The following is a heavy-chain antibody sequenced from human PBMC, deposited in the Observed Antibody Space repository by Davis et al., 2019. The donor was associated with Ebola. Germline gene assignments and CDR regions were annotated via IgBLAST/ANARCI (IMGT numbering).Heavy chain of an antibody. CDR1: GFTFSSYG. V-gene: IGHV3-30*18. D-gene: IGHD5-24*01. CDR2: ISYDGSNK. J-gene: IGHJ4*02. CDR3: AKDSLEMATISPRYFDY. Sequence: PGGSLRLSCAASGFTFSSYGMHWVRQAPGKGLEWVAVISYDGSNKYYADSVKGRFTISRDNSKNTLYLQMNSLRAEDTAVYYCAKDSLEMATISPRYFDYWGQGTLVTVSS.